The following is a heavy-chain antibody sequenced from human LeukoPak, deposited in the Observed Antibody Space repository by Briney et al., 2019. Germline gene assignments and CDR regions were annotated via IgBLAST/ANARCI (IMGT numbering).Heavy chain of an antibody. V-gene: IGHV4-34*01. CDR2: INHSGST. CDR3: ARGHTWSVYFDY. Sequence: PSETLSLTCAVYGGSFSGYYWSWIRQPPGKGLEWIGEINHSGSTNYNPSLKSRVTTSVDTSKNQFSLKLSSVTAADTAVYYCARGHTWSVYFDYWGQGTLVTVSS. D-gene: IGHD2-8*02. J-gene: IGHJ4*02. CDR1: GGSFSGYY.